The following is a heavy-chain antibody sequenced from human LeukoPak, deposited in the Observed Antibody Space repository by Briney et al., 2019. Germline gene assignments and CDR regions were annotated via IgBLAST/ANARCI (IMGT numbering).Heavy chain of an antibody. Sequence: SETLSLTCTVSGGSISSSSYYWGWIRQPPGKGLEWIGNIYYSGSTYYNPSLKSRVTISVDTSKNQFSLKLSSVTAADTAVYYCARQLSYGYYFDYWGQGTLVTVSS. CDR1: GGSISSSSYY. CDR2: IYYSGST. J-gene: IGHJ4*02. CDR3: ARQLSYGYYFDY. D-gene: IGHD5-18*01. V-gene: IGHV4-39*01.